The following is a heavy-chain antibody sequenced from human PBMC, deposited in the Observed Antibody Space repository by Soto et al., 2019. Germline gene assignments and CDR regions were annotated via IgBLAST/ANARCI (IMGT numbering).Heavy chain of an antibody. J-gene: IGHJ4*02. V-gene: IGHV3-23*01. CDR1: GFTFSSYA. CDR2: ISGSGGST. D-gene: IGHD2-2*01. Sequence: EVQLLESGGGLVQPGGSLRLSCAASGFTFSSYAMSWVRQAPGKGLEWVSAISGSGGSTYYADSVKGRFTISRDNSNNTLYLQMNSLRAEDTAVYYCAKLDVVVPAEIDYGGQGTLVTVSS. CDR3: AKLDVVVPAEIDY.